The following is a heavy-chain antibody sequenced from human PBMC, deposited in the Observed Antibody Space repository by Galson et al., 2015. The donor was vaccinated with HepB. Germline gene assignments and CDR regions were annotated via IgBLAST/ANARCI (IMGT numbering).Heavy chain of an antibody. J-gene: IGHJ5*02. CDR3: TRRSLGMSTVWLDL. Sequence: SLRLSCAASGFMFSGSAIHWVRQASGKGLEWIGRIRRERNSHATSSGQSVQGRVTMSRDDSENTAYLQMNSLKTDDTAVYYCTRRSLGMSTVWLDLWGQGTLVTVSS. CDR2: IRRERNSHAT. V-gene: IGHV3-73*01. CDR1: GFMFSGSA. D-gene: IGHD1-1*01.